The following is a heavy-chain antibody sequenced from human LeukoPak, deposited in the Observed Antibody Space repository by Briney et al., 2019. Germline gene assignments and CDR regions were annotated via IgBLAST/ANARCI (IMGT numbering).Heavy chain of an antibody. V-gene: IGHV1-69*05. J-gene: IGHJ5*02. CDR2: IIPIFGTA. CDR1: GGTFIIYA. CDR3: ARLREEWFDP. D-gene: IGHD1-26*01. Sequence: ASVKVSCKASGGTFIIYAISWVRQAPGQGLEWMGGIIPIFGTANYAQKFQGRVTITTDESTSTAYMELSSLRSEDTAVYYCARLREEWFDPWGQGTLVTVSS.